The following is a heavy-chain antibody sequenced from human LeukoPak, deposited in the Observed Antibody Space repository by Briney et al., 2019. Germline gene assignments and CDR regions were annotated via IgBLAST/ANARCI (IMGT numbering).Heavy chain of an antibody. V-gene: IGHV1-18*01. D-gene: IGHD2-15*01. J-gene: IGHJ4*02. CDR3: ARDPGDIVVVVAAHDY. CDR2: ISAYNGDT. CDR1: GYTFTNYG. Sequence: ASVKVSCRASGYTFTNYGINWVRQAPGQGLEWMGWISAYNGDTKYAQKFQGRVTMTTDTSTGTAYMELRSLRSDDTAVYYCARDPGDIVVVVAAHDYWGQGTLVTVSS.